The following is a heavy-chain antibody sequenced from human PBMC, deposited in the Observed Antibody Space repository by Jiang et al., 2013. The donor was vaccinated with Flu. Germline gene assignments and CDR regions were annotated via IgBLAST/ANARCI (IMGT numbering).Heavy chain of an antibody. D-gene: IGHD3-10*01. CDR1: GFTFNFYR. V-gene: IGHV3-48*04. Sequence: CAASGFTFNFYRMNWVRQAPGKGLEWISYISTNSRTIYYADSVKGRFTISRDNAKNTLYLQMNSLRGEDTAVYYCARGGGSMNRGVIPPGYWGQGTLVTVSS. J-gene: IGHJ4*02. CDR3: ARGGGSMNRGVIPPGY. CDR2: ISTNSRTI.